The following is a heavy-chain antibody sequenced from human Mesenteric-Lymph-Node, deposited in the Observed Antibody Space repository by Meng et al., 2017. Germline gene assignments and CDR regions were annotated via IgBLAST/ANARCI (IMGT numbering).Heavy chain of an antibody. V-gene: IGHV4-39*07. J-gene: IGHJ6*02. CDR3: ASGADWELLRVPGYYYYGMDV. D-gene: IGHD1-26*01. CDR1: GGSISSSSYY. CDR2: IYYSGST. Sequence: SETLSLTCTVSGGSISSSSYYWGWIRQPPGKGLEWIGSIYYSGSTYYNPSLKSRVTISVDTSKNQFSLKLSSVTAADTAVYYCASGADWELLRVPGYYYYGMDVWGQGTTVTVSS.